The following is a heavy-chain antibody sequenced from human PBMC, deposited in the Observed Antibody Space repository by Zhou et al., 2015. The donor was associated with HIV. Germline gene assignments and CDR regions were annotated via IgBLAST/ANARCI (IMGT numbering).Heavy chain of an antibody. CDR2: IFHGGTT. CDR3: AGGPRLVVPTAYGNDFYYYLDV. CDR1: GGSLSGYY. Sequence: QVQLQQWGAGLLKPSETLSLTCAVYGGSLSGYYWNWIRQTPGEGLEWVGEIFHGGTTTYSRGTTNYSPSLKNRVTISADTSKKQFSLKLTSVTAADTAVYYCAGGPRLVVPTAYGNDFYYYLDVWGKGTTVTVSS. J-gene: IGHJ6*03. V-gene: IGHV4-34*01. D-gene: IGHD2-2*01.